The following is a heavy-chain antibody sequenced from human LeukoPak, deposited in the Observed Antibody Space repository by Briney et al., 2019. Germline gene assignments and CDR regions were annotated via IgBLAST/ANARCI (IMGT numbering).Heavy chain of an antibody. Sequence: PGRSLRLSCSASGFTFSTHYMHWVRQAPGKGLEYVSTISGNGGTTYYADSVKGRFTISRDNSKNTLYLQMTSLRAEDTAVYYCVKDLSGAWAFDIWGQGTMVTVSS. CDR3: VKDLSGAWAFDI. V-gene: IGHV3-64D*09. J-gene: IGHJ3*02. D-gene: IGHD7-27*01. CDR2: ISGNGGTT. CDR1: GFTFSTHY.